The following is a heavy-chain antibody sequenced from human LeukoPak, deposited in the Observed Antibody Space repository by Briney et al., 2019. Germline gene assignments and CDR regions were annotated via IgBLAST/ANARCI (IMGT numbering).Heavy chain of an antibody. V-gene: IGHV4-34*01. CDR2: INHSGST. Sequence: KASETLYLTCAVYGGSFSGYYWSWIRQPPGKGLEWIGEINHSGSTNYNPSLKSRVTISVDTSKNQFSLKLSSVTAADTAVYYCASRTRRINMITFGGVIVSWGQGTLVTVSS. CDR3: ASRTRRINMITFGGVIVS. D-gene: IGHD3-16*02. J-gene: IGHJ4*02. CDR1: GGSFSGYY.